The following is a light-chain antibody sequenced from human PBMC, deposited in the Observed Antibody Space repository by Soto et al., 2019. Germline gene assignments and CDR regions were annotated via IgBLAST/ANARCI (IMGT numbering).Light chain of an antibody. CDR2: GAS. J-gene: IGKJ5*01. CDR1: QSVSRR. CDR3: QHYGETPIT. V-gene: IGKV3-20*01. Sequence: EIVFTQSAGTLSLSPGGRATLSCRASQSVSRRLAWYQHRPGQSPRLLISGASMRASGVPVRFSGSGSGTDFTLTISRLEPEDFAVYYCQHYGETPITFGLGTRLEIK.